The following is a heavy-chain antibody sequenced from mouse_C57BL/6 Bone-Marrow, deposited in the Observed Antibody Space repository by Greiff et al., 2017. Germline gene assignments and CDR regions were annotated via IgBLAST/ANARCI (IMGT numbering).Heavy chain of an antibody. D-gene: IGHD1-1*01. Sequence: VQLQQPGAELVMPGASVKLSCKASGYTFTSYWMHWVKQRPGQGLEWIGEIDPSDSYTNYNQKFKGNSTLTVDKSSSTAYMQLSSLTSEDSAVYYCAREGLLRAWFAYWGQGTLVTVSA. J-gene: IGHJ3*01. CDR3: AREGLLRAWFAY. CDR1: GYTFTSYW. CDR2: IDPSDSYT. V-gene: IGHV1-69*01.